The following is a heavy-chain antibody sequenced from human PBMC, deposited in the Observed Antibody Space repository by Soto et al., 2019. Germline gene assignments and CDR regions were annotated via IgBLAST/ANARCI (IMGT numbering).Heavy chain of an antibody. Sequence: EVQLVESGGGLVQPGGSLRLSCAASGFTFSSYSMNWVSQAPGKGLEWVSYISSSSSTIYYADSVKGRFTISRDNAKNSLYLQMNSLRDEDTAVYYCARDLSITMVRGVINHYYYGMDVWGQGTTVTVSS. V-gene: IGHV3-48*02. CDR3: ARDLSITMVRGVINHYYYGMDV. J-gene: IGHJ6*02. CDR1: GFTFSSYS. D-gene: IGHD3-10*01. CDR2: ISSSSSTI.